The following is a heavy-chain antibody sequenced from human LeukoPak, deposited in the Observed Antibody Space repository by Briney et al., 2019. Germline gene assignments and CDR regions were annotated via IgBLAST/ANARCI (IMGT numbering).Heavy chain of an antibody. V-gene: IGHV3-48*02. J-gene: IGHJ4*02. CDR3: ARDYCSSTSCLFDY. CDR1: GFTFSSYD. Sequence: GGSLRLSCAASGFTFSSYDMNWVRQAPGKGLEWVSYISSSSSKIYYADSVKGRFTISRGNAKNSLFLQMNSLRDEDTAVYYCARDYCSSTSCLFDYWGQGTLVTVSS. D-gene: IGHD2-2*01. CDR2: ISSSSSKI.